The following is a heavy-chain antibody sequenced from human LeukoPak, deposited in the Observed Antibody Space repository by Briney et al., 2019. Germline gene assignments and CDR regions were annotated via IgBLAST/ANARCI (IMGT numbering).Heavy chain of an antibody. V-gene: IGHV3-7*01. CDR2: INQGGSET. Sequence: GGSLRLSCAASGFTFGAYWMRWVRQAPGKGLEWVASINQGGSETYYVDSVEGRFTISRDNAKNSLYLQMNSLRAEDTAVYYCARLTLSASDWCYGYWGQGTLVTVSS. J-gene: IGHJ4*02. CDR3: ARLTLSASDWCYGY. CDR1: GFTFGAYW. D-gene: IGHD5-12*01.